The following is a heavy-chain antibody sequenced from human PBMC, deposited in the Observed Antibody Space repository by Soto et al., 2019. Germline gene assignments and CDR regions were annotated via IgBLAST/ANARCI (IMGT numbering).Heavy chain of an antibody. CDR3: AKEGDWGSYGNY. CDR2: ISGSGAST. Sequence: GGSLRLSCAASGFTFSSYAMSWVRQAPGKGLEWVSAISGSGASTYDADSVKGRFTISRDNSKNTLYLQMNSLGAEDTAVYYCAKEGDWGSYGNYWGQGTLVTVSS. CDR1: GFTFSSYA. V-gene: IGHV3-23*01. J-gene: IGHJ4*02. D-gene: IGHD3-16*01.